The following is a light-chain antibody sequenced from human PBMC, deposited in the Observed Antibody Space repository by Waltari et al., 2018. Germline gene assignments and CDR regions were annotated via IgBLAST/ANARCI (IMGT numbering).Light chain of an antibody. V-gene: IGLV2-14*01. J-gene: IGLJ1*01. CDR3: SSYTTSSAPGV. CDR2: EVS. Sequence: QSALTQPAPVSGSPGQSITISCSGTDSDVGAYDFAPWYQQHPGKAPHLIIYEVSNRPSGISNRFSASKSGNTASLTISGLQAEDEADYYCSSYTTSSAPGVFGTGTRVTVL. CDR1: DSDVGAYDF.